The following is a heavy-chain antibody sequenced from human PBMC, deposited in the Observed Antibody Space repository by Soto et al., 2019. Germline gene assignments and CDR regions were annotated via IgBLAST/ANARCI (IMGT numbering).Heavy chain of an antibody. V-gene: IGHV3-21*01. J-gene: IGHJ4*02. D-gene: IGHD6-6*01. CDR1: GFTFSSYS. CDR3: ARRRSIAARPGFDY. CDR2: ISSSSSYI. Sequence: PGGSLRLSCAASGFTFSSYSMNWVRQAPGKGLEWVSSISSSSSYIYYADSGKGRFTISRDNAKNSLYLQMNSLRAEDTAVYYCARRRSIAARPGFDYWSQGTLVTVSS.